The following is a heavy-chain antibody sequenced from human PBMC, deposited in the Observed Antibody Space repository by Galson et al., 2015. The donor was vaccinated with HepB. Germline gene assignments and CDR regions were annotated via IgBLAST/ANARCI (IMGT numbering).Heavy chain of an antibody. J-gene: IGHJ4*02. V-gene: IGHV4-34*01. CDR2: INQSGST. CDR1: GGSFSDYY. CDR3: ARENFWGAYTDY. Sequence: SETLSLTCTVYGGSFSDYYWSWIRQTPGQGLEWVGDINQSGSTNFNPSLKSRVTMSVDTSKKQFSLKLSSMTAADTAVYYCARENFWGAYTDYWGQGTLVTVSS. D-gene: IGHD3-3*01.